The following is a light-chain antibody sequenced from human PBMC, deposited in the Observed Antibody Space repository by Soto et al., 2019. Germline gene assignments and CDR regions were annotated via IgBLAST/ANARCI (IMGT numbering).Light chain of an antibody. CDR3: TSYVGSNILV. V-gene: IGLV2-8*01. Sequence: QSALTQPPSASGSPGQSVTISCTGTSSDVGAYKYVSWYQQYPGKAPKLMIYEVSKRPSGVPDRFSGSKSGNTASLTVSGLQAEDEADYYCTSYVGSNILVFGGGTKLTFL. J-gene: IGLJ2*01. CDR1: SSDVGAYKY. CDR2: EVS.